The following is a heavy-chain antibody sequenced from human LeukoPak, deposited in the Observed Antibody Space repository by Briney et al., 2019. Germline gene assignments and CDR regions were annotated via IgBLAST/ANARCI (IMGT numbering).Heavy chain of an antibody. Sequence: GGSLRLSCAASGFSVSRNYMTWVRQAPGEGLEWVSLIYPGGSTYYADSVKDRFTISRDNSKNTLYLQMNSLRADDTAVYYCARGQRAAASFDYWGQGTLVTVSS. D-gene: IGHD6-13*01. CDR1: GFSVSRNY. CDR3: ARGQRAAASFDY. V-gene: IGHV3-66*01. J-gene: IGHJ4*02. CDR2: IYPGGST.